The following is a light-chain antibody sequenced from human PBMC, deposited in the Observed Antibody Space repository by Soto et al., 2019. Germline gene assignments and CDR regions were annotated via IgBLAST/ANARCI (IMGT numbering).Light chain of an antibody. Sequence: DIQMTQSPSSLSVSVGDRLTITCRASQGISTYLNWYQQKPGKAPKLLIYAASSLQSGVPSRFSGSGSETDFTLTISSLRPEDFATYSCQQSYGTTWTFGQGTKVDIK. CDR2: AAS. CDR1: QGISTY. V-gene: IGKV1-39*01. CDR3: QQSYGTTWT. J-gene: IGKJ1*01.